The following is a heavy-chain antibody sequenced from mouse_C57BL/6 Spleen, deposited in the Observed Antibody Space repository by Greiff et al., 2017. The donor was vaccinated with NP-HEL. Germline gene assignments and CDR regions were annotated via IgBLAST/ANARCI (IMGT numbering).Heavy chain of an antibody. V-gene: IGHV1-82*01. CDR1: GYAFSSSW. J-gene: IGHJ4*01. Sequence: QVQLQQSGPELVKPGASVKISCKASGYAFSSSWMNWVKQRPGKGLEWIGRIYPGDGDTNYNGKFKGKATLTADKSSSTAYMQLSSLTSEDSAVYFCARLLRYRAMDYWGQGTSVTVSS. CDR2: IYPGDGDT. D-gene: IGHD1-1*01. CDR3: ARLLRYRAMDY.